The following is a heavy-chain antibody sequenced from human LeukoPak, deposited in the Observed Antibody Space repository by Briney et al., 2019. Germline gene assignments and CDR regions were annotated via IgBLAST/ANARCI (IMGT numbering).Heavy chain of an antibody. CDR2: IYTSGST. D-gene: IGHD2-15*01. CDR3: ARYCSGGSCYNAFDI. Sequence: PSETLSLTCTVSGGSISSYYWSWIRQPAGKGLEWIGRIYTSGSTNYNPSLKSRVTISVDKSKNQFSLKLSSVTAADTAVYYCARYCSGGSCYNAFDIWGQGTMVTVSS. CDR1: GGSISSYY. V-gene: IGHV4-4*07. J-gene: IGHJ3*02.